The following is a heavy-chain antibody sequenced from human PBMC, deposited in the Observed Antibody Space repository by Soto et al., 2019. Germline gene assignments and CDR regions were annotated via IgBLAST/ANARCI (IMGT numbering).Heavy chain of an antibody. CDR2: INPNSGGT. CDR1: GYTFTSYY. Sequence: ASVKVSCKASGYTFTSYYMHWVRQAPGQGLEWMGWINPNSGGTNYAQKFQGRVTMTRDTSISTAYMELSRLRSDDTAVYYCARNIAAAGTSYSDYWGQGTLVTVSS. CDR3: ARNIAAAGTSYSDY. D-gene: IGHD6-13*01. J-gene: IGHJ4*02. V-gene: IGHV1-2*02.